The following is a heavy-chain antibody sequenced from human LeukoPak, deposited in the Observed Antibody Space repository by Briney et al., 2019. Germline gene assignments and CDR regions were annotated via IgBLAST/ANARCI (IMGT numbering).Heavy chain of an antibody. CDR1: GFTFSSYS. D-gene: IGHD2-15*01. CDR2: ISSSSSYI. V-gene: IGHV3-21*01. CDR3: AREAVVAATPFDY. J-gene: IGHJ4*02. Sequence: GSLRLSCAASGFTFSSYSMNWVRQAPGKGLEWVSSISSSSSYIYYADSVKGRFTISRDNAKNSLYLQMNSLRAEDTAVYYCAREAVVAATPFDYWGQGTLVTVSS.